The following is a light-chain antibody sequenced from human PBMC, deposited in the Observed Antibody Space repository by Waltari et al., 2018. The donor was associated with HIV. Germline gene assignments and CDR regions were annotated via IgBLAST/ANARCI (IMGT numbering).Light chain of an antibody. CDR1: RSDVGGYNP. CDR2: AVH. J-gene: IGLJ1*01. V-gene: IGLV2-14*03. Sequence: QSALTQPASVSGSPGQSITISCTGTRSDVGGYNPVSWYQLHPGKAPKLMVYAVHKTPSGVSNPLPGFKADQTASPAHSGLQAEDEADYYCSSYTSTSTVYVFGTGTEVTVL. CDR3: SSYTSTSTVYV.